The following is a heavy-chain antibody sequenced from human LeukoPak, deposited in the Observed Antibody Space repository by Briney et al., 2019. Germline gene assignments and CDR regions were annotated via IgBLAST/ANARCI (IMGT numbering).Heavy chain of an antibody. CDR2: FYISGST. CDR1: GGSISSYY. Sequence: SETLSLTCTVSGGSISSYYWSWIRQPPGKGLEWIGRFYISGSTNYNPSLKSRVTISVDTSKNQFSLKLSSVTAADTAVYYCARDPGGTGFDYWGQGTLVTVSS. D-gene: IGHD1-1*01. J-gene: IGHJ4*02. V-gene: IGHV4-59*01. CDR3: ARDPGGTGFDY.